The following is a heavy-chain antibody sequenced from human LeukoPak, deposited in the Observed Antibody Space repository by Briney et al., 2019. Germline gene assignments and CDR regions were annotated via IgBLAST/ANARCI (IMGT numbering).Heavy chain of an antibody. V-gene: IGHV4-38-2*01. CDR1: GLSIRIGYF. CDR2: MHLDGSA. J-gene: IGHJ4*02. CDR3: ARVPHKVDPLRPYHFEH. Sequence: SETLSLTCAHSGLSIRIGYFWGWVRQPPGKGLEWIGSMHLDGSAKYTPSLQSRVTISVDTTKNRFSLKLNSVIATDTAVYYCARVPHKVDPLRPYHFEHWGQGVLVTVSS. D-gene: IGHD3-9*01.